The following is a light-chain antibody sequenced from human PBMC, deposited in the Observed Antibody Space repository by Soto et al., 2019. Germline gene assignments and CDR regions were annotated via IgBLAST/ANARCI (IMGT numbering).Light chain of an antibody. J-gene: IGLJ2*01. V-gene: IGLV1-40*01. CDR2: GNR. CDR3: QSYDSSLSGSKVV. CDR1: SSNIWAGYD. Sequence: QSVLTQPPSVSGAPGQRVTISCTGSSSNIWAGYDVHWYQQLPGTAPKLVIYGNRNRPSGVPDRFAGSKSGTSASLAITGLQAEDEAYYYCQSYDSSLSGSKVVFGGGTKLT.